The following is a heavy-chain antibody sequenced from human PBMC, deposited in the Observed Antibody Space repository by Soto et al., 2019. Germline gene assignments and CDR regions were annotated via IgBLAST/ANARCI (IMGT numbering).Heavy chain of an antibody. D-gene: IGHD5-18*01. V-gene: IGHV3-48*02. CDR2: ISSSSSLI. Sequence: RLSFAASGFTFTRYSMNWVRQAPGKGLEWVSYISSSSSLIYYADSVKGRFTVSRDNAKNSLYLQVNSLRDEDTAVYYCATRSNTFDKWGQGTLVTVSS. J-gene: IGHJ4*02. CDR3: ATRSNTFDK. CDR1: GFTFTRYS.